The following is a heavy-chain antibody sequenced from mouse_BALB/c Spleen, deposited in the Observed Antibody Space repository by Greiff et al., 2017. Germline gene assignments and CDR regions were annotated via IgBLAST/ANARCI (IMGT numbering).Heavy chain of an antibody. CDR3: AYGSWFAY. CDR2: IWAGGST. J-gene: IGHJ3*01. D-gene: IGHD2-2*01. V-gene: IGHV2-9*02. Sequence: VQLQESGPGLVAPSQSLSITCTVSGFSLTSYGVHWVRQPPGKGLEWLGVIWAGGSTNYNSALMSRLSISKDNSKSQVFLKMNSLQTDDTAMYYCAYGSWFAYWGQGTLVTVSA. CDR1: GFSLTSYG.